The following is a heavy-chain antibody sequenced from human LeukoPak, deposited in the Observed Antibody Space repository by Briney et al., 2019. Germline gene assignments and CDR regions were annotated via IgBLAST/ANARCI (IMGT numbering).Heavy chain of an antibody. CDR1: GFTFSTHS. CDR2: IRSKANSYAT. J-gene: IGHJ4*02. CDR3: TRHEGVTTGGFSDY. D-gene: IGHD4-17*01. Sequence: GGSLRLSCAASGFTFSTHSMNWVRQAPGKGLEWVGRIRSKANSYATAYAASVKGRFTISRDDSKNTAYLQMNSLKTEDTAVYYCTRHEGVTTGGFSDYWGQGTLVTVSS. V-gene: IGHV3-73*01.